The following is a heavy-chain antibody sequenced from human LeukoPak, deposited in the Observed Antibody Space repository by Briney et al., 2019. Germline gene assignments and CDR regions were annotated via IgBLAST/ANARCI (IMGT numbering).Heavy chain of an antibody. Sequence: PGGSLRLSCAASGFTFSSYGMHWVRQAPGKGLEWVAVISYDGSNKYYADSVKGRFTISRDNSKNTLYPQMNSLRAEDTAVYYCAKDRGIIVLMGYYFDYWGQGTLVTVSS. CDR2: ISYDGSNK. D-gene: IGHD3-22*01. V-gene: IGHV3-30*18. CDR1: GFTFSSYG. CDR3: AKDRGIIVLMGYYFDY. J-gene: IGHJ4*02.